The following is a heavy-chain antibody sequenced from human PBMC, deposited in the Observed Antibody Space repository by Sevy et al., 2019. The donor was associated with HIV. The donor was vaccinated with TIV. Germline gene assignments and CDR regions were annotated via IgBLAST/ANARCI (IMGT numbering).Heavy chain of an antibody. CDR2: INPNSGGT. D-gene: IGHD3-10*01. J-gene: IGHJ3*02. CDR1: GYTFTGYY. Sequence: ASVKVSCKASGYTFTGYYMHWVRQAPGQGLEWMGWINPNSGGTNYAQKFQGRVTMTRDTSISTAYMELSRLRSDDTAVYYCARAGYYGSGSYRDAFDIWGQGTMVTVSS. CDR3: ARAGYYGSGSYRDAFDI. V-gene: IGHV1-2*02.